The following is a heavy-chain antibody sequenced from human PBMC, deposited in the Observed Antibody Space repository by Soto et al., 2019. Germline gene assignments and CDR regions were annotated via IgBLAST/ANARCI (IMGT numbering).Heavy chain of an antibody. J-gene: IGHJ4*02. CDR1: GFTFTSSA. D-gene: IGHD4-17*01. V-gene: IGHV1-58*01. Sequence: SVKVSCKASGFTFTSSAVQWVRQARGQRLEWIGWIVVGSGNTNYAQKFQERVTITRDMSTSTAYMELSSLRSEDTAVYYCAADLSGADYGQIDYWGQGTLVTVSS. CDR3: AADLSGADYGQIDY. CDR2: IVVGSGNT.